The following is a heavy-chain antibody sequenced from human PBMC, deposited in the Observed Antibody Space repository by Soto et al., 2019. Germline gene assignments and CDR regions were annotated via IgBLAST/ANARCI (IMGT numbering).Heavy chain of an antibody. D-gene: IGHD3-9*01. CDR3: SVRHFDWLVRGYYGMDV. V-gene: IGHV3-23*01. J-gene: IGHJ6*02. CDR2: ISGSGGST. Sequence: GGSLRLSCAASGFIFSSYAMTWVRQAPGKGLEWVSAISGSGGSTYYTDSVKGRFTISRDNSKNTLYLQMNSLRAEDTAVYYCSVRHFDWLVRGYYGMDVWGQGTTVTVSS. CDR1: GFIFSSYA.